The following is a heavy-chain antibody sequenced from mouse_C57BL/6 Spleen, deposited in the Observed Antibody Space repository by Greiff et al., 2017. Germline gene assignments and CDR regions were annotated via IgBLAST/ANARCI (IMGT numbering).Heavy chain of an antibody. CDR3: ARSDDYDRFAY. CDR1: GYTFTDYY. Sequence: VQLQQSGAELVRPGASVKLSCKASGYTFTDYYINWVKQRPGQGLEWIARIYPGSGNTYSNEKFKGKATLTAEKSSSTAYMQLSSLTSEDSAVYFCARSDDYDRFAYWGQGTLVTVSA. CDR2: IYPGSGNT. J-gene: IGHJ3*01. D-gene: IGHD2-4*01. V-gene: IGHV1-76*01.